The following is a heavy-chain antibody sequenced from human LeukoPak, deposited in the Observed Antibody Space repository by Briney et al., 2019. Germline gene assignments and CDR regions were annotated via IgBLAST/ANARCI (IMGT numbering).Heavy chain of an antibody. J-gene: IGHJ4*02. D-gene: IGHD5-24*01. V-gene: IGHV3-49*04. CDR1: GFAFGDYA. CDR2: IRGKPFGETT. CDR3: TRGGNGYNSRESGY. Sequence: GGSLRLSCTGSGFAFGDYAMSWVRQAPGKGLEWVGFIRGKPFGETTEYAASVEGRFSISRDDSKSIAYPQMNSLKTEDTAVYYCTRGGNGYNSRESGYWGQGTLVTVSS.